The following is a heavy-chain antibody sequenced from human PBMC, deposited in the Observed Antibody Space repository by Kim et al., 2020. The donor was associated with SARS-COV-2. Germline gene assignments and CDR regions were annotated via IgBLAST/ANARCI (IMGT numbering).Heavy chain of an antibody. J-gene: IGHJ4*02. Sequence: GGSLRLSWAASGLTFSHYAMSWVRQAPGKGLEWVSGISGSGGRTYYADSVKGRFTISRDNSDNTLFLQMTTLRPEDTAIYVCAKVDYEHLWGSPLYSWAQGTLVTVST. CDR3: AKVDYEHLWGSPLYS. D-gene: IGHD3-16*01. CDR1: GLTFSHYA. CDR2: ISGSGGRT. V-gene: IGHV3-23*01.